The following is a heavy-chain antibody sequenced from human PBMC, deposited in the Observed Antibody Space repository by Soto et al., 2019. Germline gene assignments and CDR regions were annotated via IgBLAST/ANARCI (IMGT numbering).Heavy chain of an antibody. Sequence: GGSLRLSCAASGFTFSSYAMSWVRQAPGKGLEWVSAISGSGGSTYYADSVKGRFTISRDNSKNTLYLQMNSLRAEDTAVYYCAKDLGITGTRRLFYGMDVWGQGTTVTV. J-gene: IGHJ6*02. D-gene: IGHD1-7*01. CDR3: AKDLGITGTRRLFYGMDV. V-gene: IGHV3-23*01. CDR1: GFTFSSYA. CDR2: ISGSGGST.